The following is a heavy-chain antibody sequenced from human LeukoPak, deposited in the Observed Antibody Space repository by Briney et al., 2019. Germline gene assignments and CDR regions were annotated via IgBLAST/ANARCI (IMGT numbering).Heavy chain of an antibody. D-gene: IGHD3-10*01. J-gene: IGHJ4*02. CDR1: GFTVSSNY. CDR3: AREGHGSGSYWDY. CDR2: IYSGGST. V-gene: IGHV3-53*01. Sequence: PGGSLRLSCAASGFTVSSNYMSWVCQAPGKGLEWVSVIYSGGSTYYADSVKGRFTISRDNSKNTLYLQMNSLRAEDTAVYYCAREGHGSGSYWDYWGQGTLVTVSS.